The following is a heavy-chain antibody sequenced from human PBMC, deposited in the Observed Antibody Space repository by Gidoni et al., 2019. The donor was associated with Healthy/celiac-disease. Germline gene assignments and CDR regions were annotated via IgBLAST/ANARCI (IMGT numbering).Heavy chain of an antibody. V-gene: IGHV1-69*02. J-gene: IGHJ6*02. D-gene: IGHD3-10*01. CDR3: ARGLVGGSGSYYYYYGMDV. CDR2: IIPILGIA. CDR1: GGTFSSYT. Sequence: QVQLVQSGAEVKKPGSSVKVSCKASGGTFSSYTISWVRQAPGQGLEWMGRIIPILGIANYAQKFQGRVTITADKSTSTAYMELSSLRSEDTAVYYCARGLVGGSGSYYYYYGMDVWGQGTTVTVSS.